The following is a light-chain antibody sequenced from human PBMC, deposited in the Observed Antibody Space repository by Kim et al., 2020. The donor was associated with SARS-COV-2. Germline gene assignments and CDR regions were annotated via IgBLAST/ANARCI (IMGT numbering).Light chain of an antibody. Sequence: ASVGDRVTITCRASQGISNYLAWYQQKPGKVPKLLIYAASTLQSGVPSRFSGSGSGTDFTLTISSLQPEDVATYYCQKYNSAPRTLGQGTKVDIK. J-gene: IGKJ1*01. CDR1: QGISNY. V-gene: IGKV1-27*01. CDR2: AAS. CDR3: QKYNSAPRT.